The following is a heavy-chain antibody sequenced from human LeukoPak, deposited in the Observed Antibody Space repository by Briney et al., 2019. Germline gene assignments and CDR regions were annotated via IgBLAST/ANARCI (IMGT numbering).Heavy chain of an antibody. V-gene: IGHV4-59*01. CDR2: IYYSGST. D-gene: IGHD3-16*01. CDR1: GGSISSYY. CDR3: ARDGGGRPYYYYGMDV. Sequence: PSETLSLTCTVSGGSISSYYWSWIRQPPGKGLEWIGYIYYSGSTNYNASLKSRVTISVDTSKNQFSLKLSSVTAADTAVYYCARDGGGRPYYYYGMDVWGQGTTVTVSS. J-gene: IGHJ6*02.